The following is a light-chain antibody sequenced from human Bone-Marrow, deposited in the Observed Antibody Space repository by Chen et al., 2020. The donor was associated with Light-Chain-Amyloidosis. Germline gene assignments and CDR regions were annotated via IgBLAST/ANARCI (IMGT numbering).Light chain of an antibody. CDR2: EVT. CDR1: SGDIGRYNR. Sequence: QSALTQPPSVSGSPGQSVTITCTGTSGDIGRYNRVSWYQQTPGTVPKLVIYEVTRRPSVVPDRFSGSKSGNTASLTISGLQTEDEADYYCSSLTTTKTLVFAGGTKLTVL. CDR3: SSLTTTKTLV. J-gene: IGLJ2*01. V-gene: IGLV2-18*02.